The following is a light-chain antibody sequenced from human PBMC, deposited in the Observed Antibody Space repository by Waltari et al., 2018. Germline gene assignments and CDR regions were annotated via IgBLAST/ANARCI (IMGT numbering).Light chain of an antibody. CDR2: KAS. CDR3: HQYNTLPLT. Sequence: QLIHSTSTLSASVGDRVPITCRASESVKNNLAWYQHQPGKAPKVLVHKASRLESGVASRFSGSGYGTEFTLTISSLEPDDFATYYCHQYNTLPLTFGGGTKVEIK. V-gene: IGKV1-5*03. J-gene: IGKJ4*01. CDR1: ESVKNN.